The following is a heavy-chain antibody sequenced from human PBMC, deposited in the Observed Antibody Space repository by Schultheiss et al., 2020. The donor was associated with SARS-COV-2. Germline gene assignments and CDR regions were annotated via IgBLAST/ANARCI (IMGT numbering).Heavy chain of an antibody. D-gene: IGHD3-10*01. J-gene: IGHJ5*02. CDR3: ARVFWDITMVRGVSGWFDP. V-gene: IGHV4-59*12. CDR1: GGSFSGYY. CDR2: IYYSGST. Sequence: SETLSLTCVVYGGSFSGYYWSWIRQPPGKGLEWIGYIYYSGSTNYNPSLKSRVTISVDTSKNQFSLKLSSVTAADTAVYYCARVFWDITMVRGVSGWFDPWGQGTRVTVSS.